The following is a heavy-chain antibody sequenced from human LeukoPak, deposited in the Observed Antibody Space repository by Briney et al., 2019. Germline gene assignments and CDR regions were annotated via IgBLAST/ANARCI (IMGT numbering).Heavy chain of an antibody. J-gene: IGHJ6*03. CDR3: ARGSGPSSGLRRLRRYYYMDV. D-gene: IGHD3-16*01. CDR2: RNPHSGNT. V-gene: IGHV1-8*03. CDR1: GYTSTSYD. Sequence: ASVKVSCKASGYTSTSYDIYWVRQATGQGLEWMGWRNPHSGNTGYEQKFQGRVTITRNTSMSTAYMELSSLRSEDTAVYYRARGSGPSSGLRRLRRYYYMDVWGKGTTVTVSS.